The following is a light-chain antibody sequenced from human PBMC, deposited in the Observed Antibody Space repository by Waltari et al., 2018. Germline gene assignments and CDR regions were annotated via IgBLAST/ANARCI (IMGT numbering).Light chain of an antibody. CDR2: AAS. CDR3: QQLRSYPRIT. J-gene: IGKJ5*01. CDR1: QAISIY. Sequence: VTITCRAGQAISIYVAWYQQKPGKAPNLLIYAASTLQSGVPSRFIGSGSGTEFTLTISSLQPEDFATYYCQQLRSYPRITFGQGTRLDI. V-gene: IGKV1-9*01.